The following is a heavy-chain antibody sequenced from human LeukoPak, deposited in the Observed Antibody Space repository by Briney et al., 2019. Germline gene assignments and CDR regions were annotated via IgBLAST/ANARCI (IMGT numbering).Heavy chain of an antibody. CDR3: ARARGSYGYLFYY. J-gene: IGHJ4*02. CDR1: GGSISSSSYY. CDR2: IYYSGST. D-gene: IGHD3-16*01. Sequence: PSETLSLTCTVSGGSISSSSYYWGWIRQPPGKGLEWIGSIYYSGSTYYNPSLKSRVTISVDTSKNQFSLKLSSVTAADTAVYYCARARGSYGYLFYYWGQGTLVTVSS. V-gene: IGHV4-39*07.